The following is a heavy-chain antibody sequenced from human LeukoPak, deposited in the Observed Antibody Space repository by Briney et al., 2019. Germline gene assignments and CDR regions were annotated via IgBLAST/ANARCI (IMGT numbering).Heavy chain of an antibody. D-gene: IGHD5-12*01. V-gene: IGHV4-39*01. CDR3: ARHELGKRWLQFEGYFDY. CDR2: IYYSGST. CDR1: GGSISSSSYY. J-gene: IGHJ4*02. Sequence: SETLSLTCTVSGGSISSSSYYWGWIRQPPGKGLEWIGSIYYSGSTYYNPSLKSRVTISVDTSKNQFSLKLSSVTAADTAVYYCARHELGKRWLQFEGYFDYWGQGTLVTVSS.